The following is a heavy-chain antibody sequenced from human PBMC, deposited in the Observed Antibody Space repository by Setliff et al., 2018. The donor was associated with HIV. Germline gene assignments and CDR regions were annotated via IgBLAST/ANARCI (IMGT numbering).Heavy chain of an antibody. CDR2: ISGSGSII. J-gene: IGHJ6*03. D-gene: IGHD3-3*01. V-gene: IGHV3-48*04. CDR1: GFPFSSYS. Sequence: PGGSLRLSCAASGFPFSSYSMNWFRQAPGKGLEWVSYISGSGSIIYYADSVKGRFTISRDNAKNSLYLQMNSLRAEDTAVYYCARGNYNFWSGYPYYYMDVWGKGTTVTVSS. CDR3: ARGNYNFWSGYPYYYMDV.